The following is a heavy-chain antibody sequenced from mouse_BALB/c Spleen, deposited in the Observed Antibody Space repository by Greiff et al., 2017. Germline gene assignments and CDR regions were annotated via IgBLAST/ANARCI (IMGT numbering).Heavy chain of an antibody. CDR3: TPMDYGSSYGWFAY. CDR1: GFTFSNYW. V-gene: IGHV6-6*02. CDR2: IRLKSNNYAT. D-gene: IGHD1-1*01. J-gene: IGHJ3*01. Sequence: EVKLVESGGGLVQPGGSMKLSCVASGFTFSNYWMNWVRQSPEKGLEWVAEIRLKSNNYATHYAESVKGRFTISRDDSKSSVYLQMNNIRAEDTGIYYCTPMDYGSSYGWFAYWGQGTLVTVSA.